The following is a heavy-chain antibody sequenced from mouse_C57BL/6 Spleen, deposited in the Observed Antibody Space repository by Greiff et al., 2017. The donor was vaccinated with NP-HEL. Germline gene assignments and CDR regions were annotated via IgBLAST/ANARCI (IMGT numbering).Heavy chain of an antibody. CDR1: GFTFSDAW. D-gene: IGHD2-4*01. V-gene: IGHV6-6*01. J-gene: IGHJ4*01. CDR2: IRNKANNHAT. CDR3: LYDYDVDYAMDY. Sequence: EVNVVESGGGLVQPGGSMKLSCAASGFTFSDAWMDWVRQSPEKGLEWVAEIRNKANNHATYYAESVKGRFTISRDDSKSSVYLQMNSLRAEDTGIYYCLYDYDVDYAMDYWGQGTSVTVSS.